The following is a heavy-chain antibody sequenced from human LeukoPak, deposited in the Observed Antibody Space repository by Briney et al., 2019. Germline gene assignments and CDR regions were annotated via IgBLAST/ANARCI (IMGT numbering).Heavy chain of an antibody. J-gene: IGHJ6*03. D-gene: IGHD4-17*01. CDR3: ARVLRSTDYYYYMDV. CDR2: IIPIFGTA. Sequence: SVKVSCKASGGTFSSYAISWVRQAPGQGLEWMGRIIPIFGTASYAQKFQGRVTITTDESTSTAYMELSSLRSEDTAVYYCARVLRSTDYYYYMDVWGKGTTVTVSS. V-gene: IGHV1-69*05. CDR1: GGTFSSYA.